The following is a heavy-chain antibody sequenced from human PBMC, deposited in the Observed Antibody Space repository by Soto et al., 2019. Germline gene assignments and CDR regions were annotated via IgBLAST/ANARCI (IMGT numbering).Heavy chain of an antibody. D-gene: IGHD6-13*01. V-gene: IGHV3-23*01. CDR2: ISGDGDTT. Sequence: EVQLLQSGGELVQPGESLRLSCAASGFIFNKYAMTWVRQAPGKGLEWVSAISGDGDTTYYADSVKGRFTISRDNSKNTLFLQMNSLRDEDTALYYWASPKVTSSWSSDYGGQGTLVTVSS. CDR1: GFIFNKYA. CDR3: ASPKVTSSWSSDY. J-gene: IGHJ4*02.